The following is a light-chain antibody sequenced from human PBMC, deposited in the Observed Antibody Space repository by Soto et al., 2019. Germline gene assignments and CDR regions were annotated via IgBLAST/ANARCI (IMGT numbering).Light chain of an antibody. J-gene: IGLJ3*02. CDR3: QSYDSSLSGRV. V-gene: IGLV2-8*01. CDR1: SSDVGKYDY. Sequence: QSALTQPPSASGSPGQSVTISCTGTSSDVGKYDYVSWFQHHPGKAPKLIIYEVSKRPSGVPDRFSGSKSGSTASLAITGLQAEDEADYYCQSYDSSLSGRVFGGGTKLTVL. CDR2: EVS.